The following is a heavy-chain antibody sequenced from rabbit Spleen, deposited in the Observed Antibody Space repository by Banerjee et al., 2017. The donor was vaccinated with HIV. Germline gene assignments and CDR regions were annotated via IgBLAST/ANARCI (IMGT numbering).Heavy chain of an antibody. CDR3: VRWGVDDYGGNL. Sequence: QLKESGGGLVQPGGSLKLSCKASGFDLNSYGVSWVRQAPGKGLEWIGYIDPIFGTTYYASWVNGRFTVSSHNAQNTLYLQLNSLTAADTATYFCVRWGVDDYGGNLWGQGTLVTVS. D-gene: IGHD2-1*01. CDR1: GFDLNSYG. V-gene: IGHV1S7*01. J-gene: IGHJ4*01. CDR2: IDPIFGTT.